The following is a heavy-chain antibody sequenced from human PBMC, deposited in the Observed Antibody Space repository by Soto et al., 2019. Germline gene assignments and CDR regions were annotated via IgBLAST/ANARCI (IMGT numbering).Heavy chain of an antibody. D-gene: IGHD1-1*01. CDR3: VRDRGYPDSFDV. Sequence: PGGSLRLSWAASGFTFSIYNMNWVRQAPGKGLEWISYISSTSNTRYYADSVKGRFTISRDNAKNSLYLQMDSLRAEDTALYFCVRDRGYPDSFDVWGRGTMVTVSS. V-gene: IGHV3-48*01. CDR2: ISSTSNTR. J-gene: IGHJ3*01. CDR1: GFTFSIYN.